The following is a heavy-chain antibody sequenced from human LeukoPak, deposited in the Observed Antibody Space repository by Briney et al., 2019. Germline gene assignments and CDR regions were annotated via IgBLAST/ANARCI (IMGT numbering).Heavy chain of an antibody. D-gene: IGHD3-10*01. CDR2: INTNTGTP. CDR1: GYTFSSYT. CDR3: ARDRVLLWFGESYYFNY. V-gene: IGHV7-4-1*02. J-gene: IGHJ4*02. Sequence: ASVKVSCKASGYTFSSYTLNWLRQAPVQGLEWMGWINTNTGTPTYAQGFTGRFVFSLDSSVSTAYLQISSLKAEDTAVYYCARDRVLLWFGESYYFNYWGQGTLVTVSS.